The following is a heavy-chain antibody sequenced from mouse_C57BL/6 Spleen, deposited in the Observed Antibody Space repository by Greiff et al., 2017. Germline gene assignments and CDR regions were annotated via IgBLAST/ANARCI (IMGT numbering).Heavy chain of an antibody. Sequence: QVQLQQPGAELVRPGSSVKLSCKASGYTFTSYWMHWVKQRPIQGLEWIGNIDPSDSETHYNQKFKDKATLTVAKSSSTAYMQLSSLTSEDSAVYYCARFITTLYFDYWGQGTTLTVAS. CDR3: ARFITTLYFDY. D-gene: IGHD1-1*01. CDR2: IDPSDSET. CDR1: GYTFTSYW. J-gene: IGHJ2*01. V-gene: IGHV1-52*01.